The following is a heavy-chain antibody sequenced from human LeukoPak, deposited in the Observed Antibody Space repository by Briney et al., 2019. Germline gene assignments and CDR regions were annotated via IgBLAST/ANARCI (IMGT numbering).Heavy chain of an antibody. V-gene: IGHV3-23*01. CDR2: ISGSGGST. D-gene: IGHD6-13*01. CDR1: GFTFSSYA. J-gene: IGHJ6*02. CDR3: ARGAWAPAAAGTIYYYYGMDV. Sequence: PGGSLRLSCAASGFTFSSYAMSWVRQAPGKGLEWVSAISGSGGSTYYADSVKGRFTISRDNSKNTLYLQMNSLRAEDTAVYYCARGAWAPAAAGTIYYYYGMDVWGQGTTVTVSS.